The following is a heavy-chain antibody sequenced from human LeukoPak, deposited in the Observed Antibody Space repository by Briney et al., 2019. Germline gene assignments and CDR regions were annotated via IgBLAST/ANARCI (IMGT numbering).Heavy chain of an antibody. J-gene: IGHJ4*02. CDR1: GYTFTSYD. V-gene: IGHV1-8*01. CDR3: ARPYYYDSAENYYFDY. CDR2: MNPNSGNT. Sequence: ASVKVSCKASGYTFTSYDINWVRQATGQGLEWMGWMNPNSGNTGYAQKFQGRVTMTRYTSISTAYMELSSLRSEDTAVYYCARPYYYDSAENYYFDYWGQGTLVTVSS. D-gene: IGHD3-22*01.